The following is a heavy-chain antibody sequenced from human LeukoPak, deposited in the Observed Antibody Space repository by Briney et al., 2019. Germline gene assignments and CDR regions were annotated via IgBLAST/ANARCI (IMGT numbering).Heavy chain of an antibody. CDR2: IYYSGST. CDR1: GASFSSSTYY. Sequence: PSETLSLTCTVSGASFSSSTYYWGWIRQPPGKGLEWIGSIYYSGSTYYNPSLKSRVTMSVDTSKNQFSLKLSSVTAADTAVYYCARHAGGISATGTRPFDYWGQRTRVTVSS. D-gene: IGHD6-13*01. CDR3: ARHAGGISATGTRPFDY. J-gene: IGHJ4*02. V-gene: IGHV4-39*01.